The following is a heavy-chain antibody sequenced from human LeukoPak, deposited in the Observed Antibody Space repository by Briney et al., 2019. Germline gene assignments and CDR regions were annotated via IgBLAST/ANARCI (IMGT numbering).Heavy chain of an antibody. Sequence: SETLSLTCTVSGGSISSSSYYWGWIRQPPGKGLEWIGSIYYSGSTYYNPSLKSRVTISVDTSKNQFSLKLNSVTAADAAVYYCARDSHSGSYYRLDYWGQGTLVTVSS. CDR3: ARDSHSGSYYRLDY. J-gene: IGHJ4*02. CDR2: IYYSGST. D-gene: IGHD1-26*01. V-gene: IGHV4-39*07. CDR1: GGSISSSSYY.